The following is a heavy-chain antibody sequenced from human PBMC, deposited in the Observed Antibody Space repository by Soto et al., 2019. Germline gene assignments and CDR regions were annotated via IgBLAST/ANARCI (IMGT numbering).Heavy chain of an antibody. J-gene: IGHJ6*03. CDR3: ARDHTYDFWSGYYLASWYMDV. V-gene: IGHV1-18*01. CDR1: GYAFTSYG. CDR2: ISAYNGNT. D-gene: IGHD3-3*01. Sequence: GASVNGSWKASGYAFTSYGISWVRQAPGQGLEWMGWISAYNGNTNYAQKLQGRVTMTTDTSTSTAYMELRSLRSDDTAVYYCARDHTYDFWSGYYLASWYMDVWGKGTTVTVSS.